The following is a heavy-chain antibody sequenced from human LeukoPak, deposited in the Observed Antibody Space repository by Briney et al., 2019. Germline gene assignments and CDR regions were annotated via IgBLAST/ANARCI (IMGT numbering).Heavy chain of an antibody. Sequence: QPGGSLRLSCTASGYTFSSYAMTSVRQAPGEGLEWVSAISGSGANTYYADSVKGRFAASRDNSKDTLYLQMRSLRAEDTAVYYCARGRSGYGPFDAFDIWGHGTWVTVSS. J-gene: IGHJ3*02. CDR2: ISGSGANT. D-gene: IGHD3-22*01. CDR3: ARGRSGYGPFDAFDI. CDR1: GYTFSSYA. V-gene: IGHV3-23*01.